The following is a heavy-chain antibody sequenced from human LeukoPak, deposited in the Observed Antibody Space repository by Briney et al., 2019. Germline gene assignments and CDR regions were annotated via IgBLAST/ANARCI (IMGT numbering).Heavy chain of an antibody. V-gene: IGHV4-34*01. J-gene: IGHJ4*02. CDR1: GGSFSGYY. CDR2: INHSGST. D-gene: IGHD3-22*01. CDR3: VTYYFDSSGPKKNY. Sequence: PSETLSLTCAVYGGSFSGYYWSWIRQPPGKGLEWIGEINHSGSTNCNPSLKSRVTISVDTSKKQFSLKLSSVTAAYTAVYYCVTYYFDSSGPKKNYWGQGTLVTVSS.